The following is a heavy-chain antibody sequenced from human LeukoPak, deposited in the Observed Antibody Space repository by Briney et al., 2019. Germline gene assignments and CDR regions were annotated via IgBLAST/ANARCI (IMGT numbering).Heavy chain of an antibody. Sequence: GGSLRLSCVASGFTLSSYWMTWVRQAPGKGLEWVANIKPEGGEKYFVDSVRGRFTISRDNVMNSLYLHMNSLRDDDTAVYYCVRGSSGTAVRGVSWAWFDPWGQGTLVTVSS. CDR2: IKPEGGEK. CDR1: GFTLSSYW. CDR3: VRGSSGTAVRGVSWAWFDP. V-gene: IGHV3-7*05. D-gene: IGHD3-10*01. J-gene: IGHJ5*02.